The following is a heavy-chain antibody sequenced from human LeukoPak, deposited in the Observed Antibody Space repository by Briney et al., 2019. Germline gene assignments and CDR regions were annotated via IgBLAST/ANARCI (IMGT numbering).Heavy chain of an antibody. V-gene: IGHV5-51*01. CDR3: GRLQGISSSPFDY. Sequence: GESLKISCKGSGYSFTSYWIAWVRQMPGKGLEWMGIIYPGDSDTRYSPSFQGQVSISADKSISTAYLQWSSLKASDTAVYYCGRLQGISSSPFDYWGQGTLVTVSS. D-gene: IGHD6-6*01. J-gene: IGHJ4*02. CDR2: IYPGDSDT. CDR1: GYSFTSYW.